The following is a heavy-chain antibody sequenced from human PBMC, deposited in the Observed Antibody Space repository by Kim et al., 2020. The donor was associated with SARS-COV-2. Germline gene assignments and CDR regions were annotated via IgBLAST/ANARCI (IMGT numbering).Heavy chain of an antibody. CDR2: GHT. Sequence: GHTDPAASVKGQFTRARDNPKNTLYLQMNGLRAEDTAVYYCAKDPNWGGRWGQGTLVTVSS. D-gene: IGHD7-27*01. CDR3: AKDPNWGGR. V-gene: IGHV3-23*01. J-gene: IGHJ4*02.